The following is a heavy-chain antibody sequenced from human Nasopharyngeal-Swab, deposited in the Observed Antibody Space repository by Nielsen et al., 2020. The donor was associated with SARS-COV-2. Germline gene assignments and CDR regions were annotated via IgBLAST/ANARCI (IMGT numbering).Heavy chain of an antibody. J-gene: IGHJ5*02. V-gene: IGHV1-24*01. Sequence: ASVKVSCKVSGYTLTELSMHWVRQAPGKGLEWMGGFDPEDGETIYAQKFQGRVTMTEDTSTDTAYMELSSLRSEDTAVYYCATVPGAVATFGWFDPWGQGTLVTVSS. D-gene: IGHD5-12*01. CDR2: FDPEDGET. CDR1: GYTLTELS. CDR3: ATVPGAVATFGWFDP.